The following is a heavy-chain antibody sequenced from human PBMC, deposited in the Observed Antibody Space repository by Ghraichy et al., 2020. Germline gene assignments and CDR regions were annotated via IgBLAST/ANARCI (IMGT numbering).Heavy chain of an antibody. CDR2: ISGSGGNT. D-gene: IGHD4-17*01. Sequence: GGSLRLSCAASGFTFNNYAVTWVRQAPWKGLEWVSAISGSGGNTYYADSVKGRFTISRDNSKNTLSLQMSSLRAEDTAVYYCAKTVSGVGYYFDYWGQGTLVTVSS. CDR1: GFTFNNYA. J-gene: IGHJ4*02. CDR3: AKTVSGVGYYFDY. V-gene: IGHV3-23*01.